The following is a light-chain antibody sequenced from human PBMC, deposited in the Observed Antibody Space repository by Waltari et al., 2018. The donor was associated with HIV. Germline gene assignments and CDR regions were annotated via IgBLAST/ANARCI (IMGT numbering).Light chain of an antibody. CDR2: AES. V-gene: IGKV3-20*01. CDR1: RSVSSNY. Sequence: ENVLTQSPGTLSLSPGERATLSCRASRSVSSNYLTWYQQRPGQAPRLLIYAESTGATAIPDSFSGSGDETDFTLSFCRLGTEDFAVYYCQQYGTSPYTFGQGTKVEI. J-gene: IGKJ2*01. CDR3: QQYGTSPYT.